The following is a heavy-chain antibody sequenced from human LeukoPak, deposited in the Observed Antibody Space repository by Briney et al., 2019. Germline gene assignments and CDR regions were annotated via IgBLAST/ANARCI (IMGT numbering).Heavy chain of an antibody. Sequence: PSETLSLTCAVYGGSFSGYYWSWLRQPPGKGLEWIGEINHSGSTNYNPSLKSRVTISVDTSKNQFSLKLSSVTAADTAVYYCARHVLEYSTSENWFDPWGQGTLVTVSS. J-gene: IGHJ5*02. D-gene: IGHD2-2*01. CDR2: INHSGST. CDR1: GGSFSGYY. V-gene: IGHV4-34*01. CDR3: ARHVLEYSTSENWFDP.